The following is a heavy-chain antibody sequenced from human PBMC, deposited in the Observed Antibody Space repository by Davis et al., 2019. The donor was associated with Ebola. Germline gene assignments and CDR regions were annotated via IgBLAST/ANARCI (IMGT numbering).Heavy chain of an antibody. J-gene: IGHJ4*02. D-gene: IGHD5-24*01. CDR2: VYYSGSS. CDR3: VRGSDAYKTGY. Sequence: SETLSLTCTVSGGSVRSGSYYWSWIRQPPGKGLEWIGYVYYSGSSNLNPSLKSRVTISVDTSKSQFSLNLSSVTAADTAVYYCVRGSDAYKTGYWGQGTLVTVSS. V-gene: IGHV4-61*01. CDR1: GGSVRSGSYY.